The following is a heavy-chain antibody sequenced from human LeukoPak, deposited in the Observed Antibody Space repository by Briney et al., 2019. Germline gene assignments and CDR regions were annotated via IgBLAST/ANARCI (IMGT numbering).Heavy chain of an antibody. V-gene: IGHV3-23*01. CDR1: GFTFSTYG. Sequence: PGGTLRLSCAASGFTFSTYGMSWVRQAPGKGLEWVSAISGSSGSTYYADSVKGRFTISRGNSKNSLYLQMNSLRTEDTALYYCAKDNGGGGPFDYWGQGTLVTVSS. CDR3: AKDNGGGGPFDY. J-gene: IGHJ4*02. D-gene: IGHD4-23*01. CDR2: ISGSSGST.